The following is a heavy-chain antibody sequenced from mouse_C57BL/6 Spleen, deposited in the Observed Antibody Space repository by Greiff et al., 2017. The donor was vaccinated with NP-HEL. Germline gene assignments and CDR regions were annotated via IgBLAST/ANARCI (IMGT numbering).Heavy chain of an antibody. CDR1: GFNIKDDY. J-gene: IGHJ2*01. V-gene: IGHV14-4*01. Sequence: EVKVVESGAELVRPGASVKLSCTASGFNIKDDYMHWVKQRPEQGLEWIGWIDPENGDTEYASKFQGKATITADTSSNTAYLQLSSLTSEDTAVYYCTTGPYEVDYWGQGTTLTVSS. CDR3: TTGPYEVDY. D-gene: IGHD2-3*01. CDR2: IDPENGDT.